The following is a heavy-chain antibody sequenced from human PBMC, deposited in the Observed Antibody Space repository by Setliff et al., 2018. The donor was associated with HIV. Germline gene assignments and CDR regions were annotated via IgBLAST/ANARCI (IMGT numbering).Heavy chain of an antibody. Sequence: ASVKVSCKASGYTFTDYYMHWMRQAPGRGLEWMGWIYPKSGDTNYEQKFQGRVTLTRDTSISTAYMEVSNLRSDDTAVYYCARAYNIWSDYNYYYSYFMGVWGKGTTVTVSS. CDR3: ARAYNIWSDYNYYYSYFMGV. J-gene: IGHJ6*03. CDR1: GYTFTDYY. V-gene: IGHV1-2*02. D-gene: IGHD3-3*01. CDR2: IYPKSGDT.